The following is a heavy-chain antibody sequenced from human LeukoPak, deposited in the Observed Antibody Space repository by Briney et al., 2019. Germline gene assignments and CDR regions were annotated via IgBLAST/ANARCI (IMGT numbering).Heavy chain of an antibody. CDR1: GGSFSGYF. V-gene: IGHV4-34*01. Sequence: SETLSLTCAVYGGSFSGYFWNWIRRPPGKGLEWIGEINHSGSTNYNPSLKSRVTISVDTSKNQFSLKLTSVTAADTAVYYCAREVGGGYYGMDVWGRGTPVTVSS. CDR2: INHSGST. D-gene: IGHD3-10*01. J-gene: IGHJ6*02. CDR3: AREVGGGYYGMDV.